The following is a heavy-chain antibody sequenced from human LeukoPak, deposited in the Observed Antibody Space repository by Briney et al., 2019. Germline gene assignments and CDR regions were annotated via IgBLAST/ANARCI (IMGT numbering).Heavy chain of an antibody. V-gene: IGHV4-59*01. CDR1: GDSMRSYY. Sequence: SETLSLTCNVSGDSMRSYYWSWIRQPPGKGLEWIGYIYYSGSTSYNPSLKSRVTISVDTSKKQFSLKLISVTAVDTAVYYCARGGYSGYDFEYWGQGTLVTVSS. CDR2: IYYSGST. D-gene: IGHD5-12*01. J-gene: IGHJ4*02. CDR3: ARGGYSGYDFEY.